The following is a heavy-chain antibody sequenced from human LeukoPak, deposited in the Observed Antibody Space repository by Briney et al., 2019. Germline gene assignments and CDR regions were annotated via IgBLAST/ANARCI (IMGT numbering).Heavy chain of an antibody. CDR2: ISGSGGST. CDR1: GFTFSSYA. CDR3: AKDQYSSGSSLFSVTPGMKPYGMDV. D-gene: IGHD6-19*01. J-gene: IGHJ6*02. Sequence: GGSLRLSCAASGFTFSSYAMSWVRQAPGKGLEWVSAISGSGGSTYYADSVKGRFTISRDNSKNTLYPQMNSLRAEDTAVYYCAKDQYSSGSSLFSVTPGMKPYGMDVWGQGTTVTVSS. V-gene: IGHV3-23*01.